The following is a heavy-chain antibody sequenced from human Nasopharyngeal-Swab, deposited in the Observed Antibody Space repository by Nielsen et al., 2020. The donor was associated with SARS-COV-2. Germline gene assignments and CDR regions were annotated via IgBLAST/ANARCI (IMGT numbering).Heavy chain of an antibody. CDR2: IAHDASNE. CDR3: ARDAPAHYGAFY. D-gene: IGHD4-17*01. Sequence: WIRQPPGKGLEWVAFIAHDASNEYYGDSVKGRFSISRDSSKNTLYLQMDNLRGEDTAVYYCARDAPAHYGAFYWGRGTLVTVSS. J-gene: IGHJ4*02. V-gene: IGHV3-30*03.